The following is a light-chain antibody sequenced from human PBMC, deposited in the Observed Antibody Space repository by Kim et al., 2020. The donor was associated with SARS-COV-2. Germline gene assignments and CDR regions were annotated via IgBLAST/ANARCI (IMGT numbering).Light chain of an antibody. CDR1: NLGSKS. CDR2: YDS. CDR3: QVWDSSGDHYV. Sequence: PGKTARITCGGNNLGSKSVHWYQRKPGQAPVLVIYYDSYRPSGIPERFSGSNSGNTATLTISRVEAGDEADYYCQVWDSSGDHYVFGTGTKVTVL. J-gene: IGLJ1*01. V-gene: IGLV3-21*04.